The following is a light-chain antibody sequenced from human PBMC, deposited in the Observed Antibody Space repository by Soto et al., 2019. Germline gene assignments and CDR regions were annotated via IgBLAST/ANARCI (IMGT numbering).Light chain of an antibody. V-gene: IGLV1-47*02. CDR1: SSNIGSNS. CDR3: VAWDGSLSGRFV. Sequence: SVLTQPSSDCEDPGQRFTMSCSASSSNIGSNSVYWYQQLPGTAPKLLIYNNNHRPAGVPDRFSVSKYGTSASLAISGLRSEDEDDYFCVAWDGSLSGRFVFGTGTKGTVL. CDR2: NNN. J-gene: IGLJ1*01.